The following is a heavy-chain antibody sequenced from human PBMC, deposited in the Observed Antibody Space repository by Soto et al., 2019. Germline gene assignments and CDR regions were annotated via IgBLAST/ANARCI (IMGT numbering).Heavy chain of an antibody. V-gene: IGHV1-69*13. Sequence: ASVKVSCKASGGTFSSYAISWVRQAPGQGLEWMGGIIPIFGTANYAQKFQGRVTITADESTSTAYMELSSLRSEDTAVYYCAQQLGEPYYFDYWGQGTLVTVSS. CDR3: AQQLGEPYYFDY. D-gene: IGHD6-6*01. J-gene: IGHJ4*02. CDR1: GGTFSSYA. CDR2: IIPIFGTA.